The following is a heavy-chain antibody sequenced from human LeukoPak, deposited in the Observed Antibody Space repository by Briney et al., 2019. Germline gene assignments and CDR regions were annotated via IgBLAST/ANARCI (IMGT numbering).Heavy chain of an antibody. CDR1: GFTFSSYS. J-gene: IGHJ3*02. CDR2: ISSSSSTI. V-gene: IGHV3-48*02. D-gene: IGHD1-1*01. Sequence: PGGSLRLSCAASGFTFSSYSMNWVRQAPGKGLEWVSYISSSSSTIYYADSVKGRFTISRDNAKNSQYLQMNSLRDEDTAVYYCARGIQLERPDAFDIWGQGTMVTVSS. CDR3: ARGIQLERPDAFDI.